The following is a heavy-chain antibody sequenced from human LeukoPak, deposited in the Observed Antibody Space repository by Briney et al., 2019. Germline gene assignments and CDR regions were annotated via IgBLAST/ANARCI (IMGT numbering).Heavy chain of an antibody. D-gene: IGHD4/OR15-4a*01. CDR1: GFTFSSYG. CDR3: GRDCSMVGGGGGYGMDV. CDR2: IWYDGSNK. Sequence: GGSLRLSCAASGFTFSSYGMHWVRQAPGKGLEWVAVIWYDGSNKYYADSVKGRFTISRDNSKNTLYLQMNSLRAEDTAVYYCGRDCSMVGGGGGYGMDVWGQGTTVTVSS. J-gene: IGHJ6*02. V-gene: IGHV3-33*01.